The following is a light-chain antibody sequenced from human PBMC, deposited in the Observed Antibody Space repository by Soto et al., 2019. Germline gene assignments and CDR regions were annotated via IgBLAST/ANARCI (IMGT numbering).Light chain of an antibody. CDR2: GAS. CDR3: QQYNNWVT. CDR1: QSVSSN. Sequence: EIVMTHSPDTLSVSTSVRATLSCRASQSVSSNLAWYQQKPGQAPRLLIYGASTRATGIPARFSGSGSGTESTLTISSLQSEDFAVYYCQQYNNWVTFGQGTKV. V-gene: IGKV3-15*01. J-gene: IGKJ1*01.